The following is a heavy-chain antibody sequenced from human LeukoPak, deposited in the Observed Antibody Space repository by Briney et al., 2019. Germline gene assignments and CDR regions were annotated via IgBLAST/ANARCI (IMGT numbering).Heavy chain of an antibody. CDR2: ISGSGGST. CDR1: GFTFSAAW. Sequence: GGSLRLSCAASGFTFSAAWMNWVRQAPGKGLEWVSAISGSGGSTYYADSVKGRFTISRDNSKNTLYLQMNSLRAEDTAVYYCAKDPAVVTSGYFDYWGQGTLVTVSS. D-gene: IGHD4-23*01. V-gene: IGHV3-23*01. J-gene: IGHJ4*02. CDR3: AKDPAVVTSGYFDY.